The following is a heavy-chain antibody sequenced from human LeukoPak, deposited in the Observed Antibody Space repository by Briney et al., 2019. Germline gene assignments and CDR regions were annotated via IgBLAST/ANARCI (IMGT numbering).Heavy chain of an antibody. CDR2: ISYDGSNK. J-gene: IGHJ4*02. CDR3: AREVAVADGYFDY. D-gene: IGHD6-19*01. V-gene: IGHV3-30-3*01. CDR1: GFTFSSYA. Sequence: PGGSLRLSCAASGFTFSSYAMHWVRQAPGKGLEWVAVISYDGSNKYYADSVKGRFTISRDNSKNTLYLQMNSLRAEDTAVYYCAREVAVADGYFDYWGQGTLVTVSS.